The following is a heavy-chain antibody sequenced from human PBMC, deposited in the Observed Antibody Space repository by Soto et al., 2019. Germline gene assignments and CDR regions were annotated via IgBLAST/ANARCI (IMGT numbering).Heavy chain of an antibody. CDR1: GFTFSSYA. J-gene: IGHJ4*02. Sequence: GGSLSLSCAASGFTFSSYAMSWVRQAPGKGLEWVSAISGSGGSTYYADSVKGRFTISRDNSKNTLYLQMTRLRAEGTAVYYCAKIKKLPSPFDYWGQGTLVTVSS. CDR2: ISGSGGST. CDR3: AKIKKLPSPFDY. D-gene: IGHD6-6*01. V-gene: IGHV3-23*01.